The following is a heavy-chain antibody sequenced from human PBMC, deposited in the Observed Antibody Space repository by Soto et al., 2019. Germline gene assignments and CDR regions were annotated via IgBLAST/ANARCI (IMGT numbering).Heavy chain of an antibody. D-gene: IGHD4-17*01. V-gene: IGHV1-18*01. CDR1: GYTFTSYG. J-gene: IGHJ5*02. CDR2: ISAYNGNT. Sequence: ASVEVSCKASGYTFTSYGISWVRQAPGQGLEWMGWISAYNGNTNYAQKLQGRVTMTTDTSTSTAYMELRSLRSDDTAVYYCARDGTTVTTKSKLNNWFDPWGQGTMLTLST. CDR3: ARDGTTVTTKSKLNNWFDP.